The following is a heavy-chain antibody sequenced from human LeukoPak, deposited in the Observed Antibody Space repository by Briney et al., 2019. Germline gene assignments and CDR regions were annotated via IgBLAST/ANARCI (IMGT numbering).Heavy chain of an antibody. CDR1: GGSISSYY. Sequence: SETLSLTCTASGGSISSYYWSWIRQPPGKGLEWIGNIYYSGSTNYNPSLKSRVTISVDTSKNQFYLKLNSVTAADTAVYYCARETHYYDSSGYLGYWGQGALVTVSS. CDR2: IYYSGST. D-gene: IGHD3-22*01. CDR3: ARETHYYDSSGYLGY. J-gene: IGHJ4*02. V-gene: IGHV4-59*12.